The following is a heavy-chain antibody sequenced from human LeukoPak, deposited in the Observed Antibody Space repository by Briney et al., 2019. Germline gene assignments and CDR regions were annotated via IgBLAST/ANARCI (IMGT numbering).Heavy chain of an antibody. D-gene: IGHD3-10*01. CDR2: LNPNSGNT. V-gene: IGHV1-8*01. Sequence: EASVKVSCKASGYTFTSYDINWVRQATGQGLEWMGWLNPNSGNTGYAQKFQGRVTMTRNTSISTAYMELSSLRSEDTAVYYCARGPTVSEGSGSYCLDYWGQGTLVTVSS. CDR3: ARGPTVSEGSGSYCLDY. CDR1: GYTFTSYD. J-gene: IGHJ4*02.